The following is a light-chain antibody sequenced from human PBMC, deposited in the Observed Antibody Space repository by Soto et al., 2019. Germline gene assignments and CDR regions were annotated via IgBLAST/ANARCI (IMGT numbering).Light chain of an antibody. J-gene: IGLJ2*01. V-gene: IGLV2-14*01. CDR2: EVS. CDR3: SSYTSSNTVI. Sequence: QSALTQPASVSGSPGQSITISCTGTRSDVGDYKYVSWYQQHPGKGPKLMIYEVSNRPSGVSFRFSGSKSGNTASLTISGRQAEDEAHYYCSSYTSSNTVIFGGGTKLTVL. CDR1: RSDVGDYKY.